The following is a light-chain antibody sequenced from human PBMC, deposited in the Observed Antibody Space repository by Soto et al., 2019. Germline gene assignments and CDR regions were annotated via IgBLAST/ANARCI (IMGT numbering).Light chain of an antibody. CDR3: QQLNSYPVLT. J-gene: IGKJ4*01. V-gene: IGKV1-9*01. CDR2: AAS. Sequence: IQLTQSPSSLSASVGDRVTITCRASQGISSYLAWYEQKPGEAPKLLIYAASTLQSVVPSRFSGSGSGTDLTLTLSSLQPEDFANYYCQQLNSYPVLTFGGGTKVEIK. CDR1: QGISSY.